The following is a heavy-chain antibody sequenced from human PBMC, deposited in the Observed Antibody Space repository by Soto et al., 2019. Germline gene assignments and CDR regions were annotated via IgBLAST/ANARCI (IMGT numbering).Heavy chain of an antibody. V-gene: IGHV4-39*01. CDR2: IYYSGST. J-gene: IGHJ4*02. Sequence: SQTLSLTCTVSGGSMSSGSYYWGWIRQPPGKGLEWIGSIYYSGSTYYNPSLKSRVTIYVETSKNQFSLKLSSVTAADTAVYYCARQYSSSSRYFDYWGQGTLVTVSS. CDR1: GGSMSSGSYY. CDR3: ARQYSSSSRYFDY. D-gene: IGHD6-6*01.